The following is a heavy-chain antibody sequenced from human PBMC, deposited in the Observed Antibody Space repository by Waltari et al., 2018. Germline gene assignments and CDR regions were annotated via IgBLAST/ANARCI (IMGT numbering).Heavy chain of an antibody. V-gene: IGHV1-3*01. D-gene: IGHD6-13*01. CDR2: INAGNGKT. Sequence: QVHLVQSGAEVKRPGASVKISCKASGYTFTNYALHWVRQAPGQRLEWMGWINAGNGKTKYSQKFQDRVTITRDTSASTAYMELSSLRSEDTAVYYCARAIFYIGQQLSYWGQGTLVTVSS. CDR1: GYTFTNYA. J-gene: IGHJ4*02. CDR3: ARAIFYIGQQLSY.